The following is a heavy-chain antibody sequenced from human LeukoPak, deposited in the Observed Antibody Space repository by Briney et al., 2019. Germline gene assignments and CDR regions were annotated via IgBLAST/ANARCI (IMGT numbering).Heavy chain of an antibody. CDR2: ITSSASTM. CDR3: ARGGYDSRGFLLFDY. D-gene: IGHD3-22*01. Sequence: GGSLRLSCAASGFTFSSYEVNWVRQAPGKGLEWVSFITSSASTMHYADSVKGRFTISRDNAKNSLYLQMNSLRAEDTAVYYCARGGYDSRGFLLFDYWGQGTLVTVSS. J-gene: IGHJ4*02. V-gene: IGHV3-48*03. CDR1: GFTFSSYE.